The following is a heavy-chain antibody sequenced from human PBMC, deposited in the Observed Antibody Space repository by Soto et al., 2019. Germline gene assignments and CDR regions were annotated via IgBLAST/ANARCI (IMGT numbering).Heavy chain of an antibody. CDR3: VGTGTTDDY. J-gene: IGHJ4*02. V-gene: IGHV4-30-4*01. CDR1: GASVSSGDYY. CDR2: IYYSGDS. D-gene: IGHD4-17*01. Sequence: SETLSLTCTVSGASVSSGDYYWSSIRQSPGKGLEWIGYIYYSGDSYYNPSLKGRLTISIDTSKNQFSLILNSVTVADTAIYYCVGTGTTDDYWGRGTLVTIS.